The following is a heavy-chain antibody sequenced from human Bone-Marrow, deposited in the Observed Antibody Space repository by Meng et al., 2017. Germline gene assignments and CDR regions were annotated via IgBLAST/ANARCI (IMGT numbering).Heavy chain of an antibody. V-gene: IGHV1-2*06. CDR3: ARDENISLGKLFGDY. CDR1: GYTFTAYY. J-gene: IGHJ4*02. D-gene: IGHD2-21*01. Sequence: QVHLVQSGAELKKPGASVKVSCKPSGYTFTAYYIPWVRQAPGQGLEWMGHINPDTGDTLYAQKFQGRVSMTGDTSISTAYVELSGLRSDDTAVYYCARDENISLGKLFGDYWGQGTLVTVS. CDR2: INPDTGDT.